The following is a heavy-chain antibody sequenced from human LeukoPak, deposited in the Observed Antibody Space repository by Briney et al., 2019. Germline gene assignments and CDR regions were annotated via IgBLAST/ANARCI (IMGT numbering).Heavy chain of an antibody. CDR1: GGSFSGYY. CDR2: IYYSGST. CDR3: ARVTVTYYYDSSGYVRFDP. Sequence: SETLSLTCAVYGGSFSGYYWSWIRQPPGKGLEWIGYIYYSGSTNYNPSLKSRVTISVDTSKNQFSLKLSSVTAADTAVYYCARVTVTYYYDSSGYVRFDPWGQGTLVTVSS. V-gene: IGHV4-59*01. D-gene: IGHD3-22*01. J-gene: IGHJ5*02.